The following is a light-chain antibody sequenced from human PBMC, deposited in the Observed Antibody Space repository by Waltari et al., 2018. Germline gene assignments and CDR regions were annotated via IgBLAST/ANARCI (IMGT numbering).Light chain of an antibody. CDR1: SSDVGGHVY. V-gene: IGLV2-14*03. CDR2: DVH. Sequence: QSALSPPASVSGSPGQSITISCTGASSDVGGHVYVSWYQQHPGKPPKLIIRDVHNRPSRVSIRYSGSKSSSTAALTIAGRQAKDEADYYCSSESTGSSLILCGEGTKGTVL. J-gene: IGLJ2*01. CDR3: SSESTGSSLIL.